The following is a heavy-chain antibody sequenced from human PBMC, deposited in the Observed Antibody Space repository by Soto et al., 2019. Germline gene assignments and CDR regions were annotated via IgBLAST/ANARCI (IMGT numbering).Heavy chain of an antibody. CDR2: ISSDGNKK. V-gene: IGHV3-30-3*01. CDR3: ARDEYYDPSGPPFDY. J-gene: IGHJ4*02. D-gene: IGHD3-22*01. Sequence: PGGSLRLSCAASGFTFSSYAMHWVRQAPGKGLEWVAVISSDGNKKYYADSVKGRFTISRDNSKNTLYLQMDSLRAEDTAVYYCARDEYYDPSGPPFDYWGQGSLVTVSS. CDR1: GFTFSSYA.